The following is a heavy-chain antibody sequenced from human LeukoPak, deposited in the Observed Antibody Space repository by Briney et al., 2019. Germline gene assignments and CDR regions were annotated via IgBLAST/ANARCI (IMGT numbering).Heavy chain of an antibody. CDR1: GFTVSSNY. V-gene: IGHV3-53*01. J-gene: IGHJ3*02. D-gene: IGHD4-23*01. Sequence: GGSLRLSCAASGFTVSSNYMSWVRQAPGKGLEWVSVTYTGGSTNYADSVEGRFSISRDNSKNTLYLQMNSLRAEDTAVYYCARVDVVTVGKNAFDIWGQGTMVTVSS. CDR2: TYTGGST. CDR3: ARVDVVTVGKNAFDI.